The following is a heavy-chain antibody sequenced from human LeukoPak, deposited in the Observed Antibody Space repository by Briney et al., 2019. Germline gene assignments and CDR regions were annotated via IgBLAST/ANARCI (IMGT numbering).Heavy chain of an antibody. Sequence: ASVKVSCKASGYTFTSYDINWVRQATGQGLEWMGWMNPNSGNTGYAQKFQGRVTITRNTSISTAYMELSSLRSEDTAVYYCAKDPLVYCSSTSCPTDNDAFDIWGQGTMVTVSS. CDR1: GYTFTSYD. J-gene: IGHJ3*02. CDR3: AKDPLVYCSSTSCPTDNDAFDI. V-gene: IGHV1-8*03. CDR2: MNPNSGNT. D-gene: IGHD2-2*01.